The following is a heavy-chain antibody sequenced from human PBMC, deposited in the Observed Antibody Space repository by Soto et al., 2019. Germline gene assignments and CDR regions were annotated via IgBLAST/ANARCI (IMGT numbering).Heavy chain of an antibody. V-gene: IGHV4-4*02. J-gene: IGHJ4*02. Sequence: QVQLQESGPGLVKPSGTLSLTCAVSGGSIIRSNWWSWVRQPPGKGLEWIGEIFHSGSTNSNPSRKSRVTTSLVKAITQLSLNLNSVTAADTAVYYCATWLIYSDSGGSLAFDYWGQGILVTVSS. D-gene: IGHD3-22*01. CDR1: GGSIIRSNW. CDR3: ATWLIYSDSGGSLAFDY. CDR2: IFHSGST.